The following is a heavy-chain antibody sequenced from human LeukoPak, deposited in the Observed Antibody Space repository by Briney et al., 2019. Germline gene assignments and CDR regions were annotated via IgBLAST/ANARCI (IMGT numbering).Heavy chain of an antibody. CDR3: ARDPYCGGDCYLAS. D-gene: IGHD2-21*02. CDR2: INPNSGGT. Sequence: GASVKVSFTASVYTFTVYYMHWVRQAPGQGLELMGRINPNSGGTNYAQQFQGRVTMTRDTSISTAYMELSRLRSDDTAVYYCARDPYCGGDCYLASWGQGTLVTVSS. CDR1: VYTFTVYY. J-gene: IGHJ5*02. V-gene: IGHV1-2*06.